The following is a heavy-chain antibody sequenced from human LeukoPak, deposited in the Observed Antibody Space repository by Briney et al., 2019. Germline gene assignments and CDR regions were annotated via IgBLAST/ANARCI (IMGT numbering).Heavy chain of an antibody. Sequence: PGGSLRLSCSASGFTFSSYAMHWVRQAPGKGLEYVSAISSNGGSTYYADSVKGRFTISRDNSKNTPYLQMSSLRAEDTAVYYCVIRCSGGSCYWFPWGQGTLVTVSS. CDR3: VIRCSGGSCYWFP. CDR2: ISSNGGST. J-gene: IGHJ5*02. V-gene: IGHV3-64D*09. D-gene: IGHD2-15*01. CDR1: GFTFSSYA.